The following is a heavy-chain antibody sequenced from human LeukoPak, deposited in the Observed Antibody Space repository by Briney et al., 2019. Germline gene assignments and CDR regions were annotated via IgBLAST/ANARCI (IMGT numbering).Heavy chain of an antibody. V-gene: IGHV1-18*01. CDR2: ISAYNGNP. CDR1: GYTFTNLG. Sequence: GASVKVSYTASGYTFTNLGVAWVRQAPGQGLEWMAWISAYNGNPNYAQKFQGRVTMTTYTSTSTAYMELRNLTSDETAVYPCARGGGTRVYYCDYWGQGTLVTVSS. J-gene: IGHJ4*02. D-gene: IGHD1-7*01. CDR3: ARGGGTRVYYCDY.